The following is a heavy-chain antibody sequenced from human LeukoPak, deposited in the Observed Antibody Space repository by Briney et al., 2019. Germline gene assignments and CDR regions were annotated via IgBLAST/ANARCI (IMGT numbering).Heavy chain of an antibody. Sequence: PGGSLRLSCAASGFTFSSYAMSWVRQAPGKGLEWVSAISGSGGSTYYADSVKGRFTISRDNSKNTLYLQMNSLRAEDTAVYYXXXXXXDYDSPYYFDYWGQGTLVTVSS. D-gene: IGHD5-12*01. J-gene: IGHJ4*02. CDR2: ISGSGGST. CDR3: XXXXXDYDSPYYFDY. V-gene: IGHV3-23*01. CDR1: GFTFSSYA.